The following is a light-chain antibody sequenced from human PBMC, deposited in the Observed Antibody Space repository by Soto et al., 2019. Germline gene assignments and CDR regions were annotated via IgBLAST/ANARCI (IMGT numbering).Light chain of an antibody. J-gene: IGKJ1*01. V-gene: IGKV3-20*01. CDR3: HQYGTSSM. Sequence: EIVLTQSPGTLSLSPGERATLSCRASQSVSSTYLTWYQHKPGQAPRLLIYRASRRVAGIPDRFSGSGSGTDFTLTITRLEPEDFAVYYCHQYGTSSMFGQGTRVEIK. CDR2: RAS. CDR1: QSVSSTY.